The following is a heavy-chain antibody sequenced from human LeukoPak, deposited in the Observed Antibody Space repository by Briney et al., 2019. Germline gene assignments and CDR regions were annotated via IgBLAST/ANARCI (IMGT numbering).Heavy chain of an antibody. CDR3: ARDPSNYYGSGTFDY. V-gene: IGHV3-30*03. D-gene: IGHD3-10*01. CDR1: GFTFRSHG. J-gene: IGHJ4*02. Sequence: GGSLRLSCAASGFTFRSHGMHWVRQAPGKGLEWVAVISYDGSNKFYADCVKGRFTISRDNSKNTLYLQMNSLRAEDTAVYYCARDPSNYYGSGTFDYWGQGTLVTVSS. CDR2: ISYDGSNK.